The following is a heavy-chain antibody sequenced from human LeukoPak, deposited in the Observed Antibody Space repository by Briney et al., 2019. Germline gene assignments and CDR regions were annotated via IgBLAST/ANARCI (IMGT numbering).Heavy chain of an antibody. Sequence: GGSLRLSCAASGFTFSNSVMGWVRRAPGKGLEWVSAIGGSGDSTYYTDSVTGRFTISRDNSKNTLYLQMNSLRAEDTALYYCAKLPTGYPNWFDPWGQGTLVTVSS. CDR3: AKLPTGYPNWFDP. V-gene: IGHV3-23*01. J-gene: IGHJ5*02. CDR1: GFTFSNSV. CDR2: IGGSGDST. D-gene: IGHD3-9*01.